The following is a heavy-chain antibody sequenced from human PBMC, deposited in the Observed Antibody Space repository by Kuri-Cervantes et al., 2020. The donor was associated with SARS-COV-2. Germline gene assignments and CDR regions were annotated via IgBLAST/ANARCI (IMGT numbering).Heavy chain of an antibody. D-gene: IGHD6-19*01. V-gene: IGHV4-59*08. CDR3: ARQGSSGWYLGY. J-gene: IGHJ4*02. CDR2: IYYSGST. CDR1: GGSISSYY. Sequence: SETLSLTCTVFGGSISSYYWSWIRQPPGKGLEWIGYIYYSGSTNYNPSLKSRVTISVDTSKNQFSLKLSSVTAADTAVYYCARQGSSGWYLGYWGQGTLVTVSS.